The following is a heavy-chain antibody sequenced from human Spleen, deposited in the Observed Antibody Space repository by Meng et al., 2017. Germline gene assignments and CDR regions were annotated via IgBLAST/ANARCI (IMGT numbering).Heavy chain of an antibody. Sequence: QRRLQESGPGLVKHSQSPSLPCTVSGGSISSDGYYWSWIRQHPGKGLEWIGYIYYSGTTYYNPSLKSRVTISVDTSKNQFSLKLSSVTAADTAVYYCARHSGSYRGFDYWGQGTLVTVSS. CDR1: GGSISSDGYY. J-gene: IGHJ4*02. V-gene: IGHV4-31*03. CDR2: IYYSGTT. CDR3: ARHSGSYRGFDY. D-gene: IGHD1-26*01.